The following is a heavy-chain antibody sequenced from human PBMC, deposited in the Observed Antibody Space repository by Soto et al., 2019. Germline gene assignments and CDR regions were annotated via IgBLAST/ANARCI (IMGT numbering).Heavy chain of an antibody. D-gene: IGHD1-1*01. V-gene: IGHV4-30-2*01. CDR1: GDSISSGPYS. CDR2: IYHGGTT. CDR3: ARGASIPKAGGVQDYLDY. Sequence: SETLSPICAVSGDSISSGPYSWSWIRQPPGKGLEDIGLIYHGGTTYYNPSLKRRVTVSIDTAENQFSLRLNSVTAADTAVYYCARGASIPKAGGVQDYLDYWGQGILVNDSS. J-gene: IGHJ4*02.